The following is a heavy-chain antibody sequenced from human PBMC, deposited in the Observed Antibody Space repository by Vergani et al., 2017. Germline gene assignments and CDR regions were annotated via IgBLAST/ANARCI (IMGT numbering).Heavy chain of an antibody. V-gene: IGHV3-33*06. Sequence: QVQLVESGGGVVQPGRSLRLSCAASGFTFTSYGMHWVRQAPGKGLEWVALIWYDGSNKYYADSVKGRFTISRDNSKTTLYLQMNSLRAEDTAVYYCANIKRWLQWGDFDYWGQGTLVTVSS. D-gene: IGHD5-24*01. CDR1: GFTFTSYG. J-gene: IGHJ4*02. CDR2: IWYDGSNK. CDR3: ANIKRWLQWGDFDY.